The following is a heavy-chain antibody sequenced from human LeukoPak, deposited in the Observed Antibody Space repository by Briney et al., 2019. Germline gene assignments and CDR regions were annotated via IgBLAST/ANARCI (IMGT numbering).Heavy chain of an antibody. CDR1: GYTFTGYY. D-gene: IGHD3-16*02. CDR2: INPNSGGT. V-gene: IGHV1-2*02. CDR3: ARLYRFSDAWSMDV. J-gene: IGHJ6*02. Sequence: ASVKVSCKASGYTFTGYYMHWVRQAPGQGLEWMGWINPNSGGTNYAQKFQGRVTMTRDTSISTAYMELSRLRSDDTAVYYCARLYRFSDAWSMDVWGQGTTVTVSS.